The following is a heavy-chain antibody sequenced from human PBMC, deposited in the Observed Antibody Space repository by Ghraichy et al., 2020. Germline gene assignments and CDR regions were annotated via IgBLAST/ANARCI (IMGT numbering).Heavy chain of an antibody. V-gene: IGHV3-66*01. J-gene: IGHJ5*02. CDR3: ARDKMGNNWFDP. CDR2: IYSGGST. Sequence: GSLRLSCAASGFNVSGNYMSWVRQAPGQGLEWVSAIYSGGSTYYADSVKGRFTISRDNSKNTLYLQMNSLRAEDTAVYYCARDKMGNNWFDPWGQGTLVTVSS. CDR1: GFNVSGNY. D-gene: IGHD5-24*01.